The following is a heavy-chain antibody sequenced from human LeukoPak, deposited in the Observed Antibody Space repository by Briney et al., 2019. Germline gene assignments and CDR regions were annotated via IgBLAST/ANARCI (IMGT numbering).Heavy chain of an antibody. CDR2: ISSSSSYI. J-gene: IGHJ4*02. CDR1: GFTFSSYS. CDR3: ARDGPGSGSGSYYFDY. Sequence: GGSLRLSCAASGFTFSSYSMNWVRQAPGKGLEWVSSISSSSSYIYYADSVKGRFTTSRDNAKNSLYLQMNSLRAEDTAVYYCARDGPGSGSGSYYFDYWGQGTLVTVSS. D-gene: IGHD3-10*01. V-gene: IGHV3-21*01.